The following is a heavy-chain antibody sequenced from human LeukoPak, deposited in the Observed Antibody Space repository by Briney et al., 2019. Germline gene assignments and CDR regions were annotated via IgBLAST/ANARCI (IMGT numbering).Heavy chain of an antibody. CDR2: IIPIFGTA. CDR1: GGTFSSYA. CDR3: ARGDNWNDPFDY. Sequence: SVKVSCKASGGTFSSYAISWVRQAPGRGLEWMGGIIPIFGTANYAQKFQGRVTITADESTSTAYMELSSLRSEDTAVYYCARGDNWNDPFDYWGQGTLVTVSS. J-gene: IGHJ4*02. V-gene: IGHV1-69*01. D-gene: IGHD1-20*01.